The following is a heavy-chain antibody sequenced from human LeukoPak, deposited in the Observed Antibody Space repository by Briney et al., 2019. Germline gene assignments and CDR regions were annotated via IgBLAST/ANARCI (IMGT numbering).Heavy chain of an antibody. CDR2: IYYSGSA. V-gene: IGHV4-31*11. D-gene: IGHD6-13*01. CDR1: GGTFSGYY. CDR3: ARDEIAAAGTYGMDV. Sequence: SETLSLTCAVYGGTFSGYYWSWIRQHPGKGLEWIGYIYYSGSAYYNPSLKSRVTISVDTSKNQFSLKLSSVTAADTAVYYCARDEIAAAGTYGMDVWGQGTTVTVSS. J-gene: IGHJ6*02.